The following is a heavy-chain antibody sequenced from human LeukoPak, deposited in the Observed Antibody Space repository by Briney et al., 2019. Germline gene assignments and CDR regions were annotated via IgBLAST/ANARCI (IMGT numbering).Heavy chain of an antibody. Sequence: PGGSLRLSCAASGFTFSSYAMSWVRQAPGKGLKWVSAISGSGGSTYYADSVKGRFTISRDNSKNTLYLQMNSLRAEDTAVYYCAKGNGDYVKNWFDPWGQGTLVTVSS. J-gene: IGHJ5*02. CDR1: GFTFSSYA. CDR2: ISGSGGST. CDR3: AKGNGDYVKNWFDP. D-gene: IGHD4-17*01. V-gene: IGHV3-23*01.